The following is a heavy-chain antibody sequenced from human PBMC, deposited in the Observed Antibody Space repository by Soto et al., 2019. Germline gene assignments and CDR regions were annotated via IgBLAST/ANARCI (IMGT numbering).Heavy chain of an antibody. Sequence: QVQLVQSGAEVKKPGASVKVSCKASGYTFTGYYMHWVRQAPGQGLEWMGWINPNSGGTNYAQKFQGWVTRTRDTSISTAYMELSRLRSDDTAVYYCARDVYYYDSSGYSWFDPWGQGTLVTVSS. D-gene: IGHD3-22*01. CDR3: ARDVYYYDSSGYSWFDP. CDR1: GYTFTGYY. J-gene: IGHJ5*02. CDR2: INPNSGGT. V-gene: IGHV1-2*04.